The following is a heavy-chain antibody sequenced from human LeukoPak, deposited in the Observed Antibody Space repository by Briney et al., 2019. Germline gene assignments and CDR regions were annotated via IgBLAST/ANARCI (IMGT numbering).Heavy chain of an antibody. CDR1: GYSFTCYW. CDR2: IYPGDSDT. D-gene: IGHD3-10*01. V-gene: IGHV5-51*01. J-gene: IGHJ4*02. Sequence: GESLKISCKGSGYSFTCYWIGWVRQMPGKGLEWMGIIYPGDSDTRYSPSFQGQVTISADKSISTAYLQWSSLKASDTAMYYCARRYYYGSGSFLYYFDYWGQGTLVTVSS. CDR3: ARRYYYGSGSFLYYFDY.